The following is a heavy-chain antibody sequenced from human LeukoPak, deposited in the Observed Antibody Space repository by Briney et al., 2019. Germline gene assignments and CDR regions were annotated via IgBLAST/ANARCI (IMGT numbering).Heavy chain of an antibody. D-gene: IGHD3-22*01. V-gene: IGHV6-1*01. J-gene: IGHJ4*01. CDR2: TYYRSKWYN. CDR1: GDSVSSNSAA. Sequence: SQTLSLTCAIPGDSVSSNSAAWNWIRQSPSRGLEWLGRTYYRSKWYNDYAVSVKSRITINPDTSKNQFSLQLNSVTPEDTAVYYCAISYYYDSSGYSTPFDYWGHGTLVTVSS. CDR3: AISYYYDSSGYSTPFDY.